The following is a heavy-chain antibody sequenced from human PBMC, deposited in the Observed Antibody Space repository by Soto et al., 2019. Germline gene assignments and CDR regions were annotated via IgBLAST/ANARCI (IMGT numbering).Heavy chain of an antibody. CDR3: ARGWGGYFDL. J-gene: IGHJ2*01. Sequence: QVQLQESGPGLVKPSETLSFTCTVSGGSISSYYWSWIRQPPGKGLEWIGYIYYSGSTNYNPSLKSRVTISVDTSKNQFSLKLSSVTAADTAVYYCARGWGGYFDLWGRGTLVTVSS. D-gene: IGHD1-26*01. V-gene: IGHV4-59*01. CDR2: IYYSGST. CDR1: GGSISSYY.